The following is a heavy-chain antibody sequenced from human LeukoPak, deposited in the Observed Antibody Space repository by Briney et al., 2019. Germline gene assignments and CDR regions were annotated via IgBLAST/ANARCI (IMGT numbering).Heavy chain of an antibody. CDR2: IKQDGSEK. CDR3: ATPREWELPDFDY. J-gene: IGHJ4*02. V-gene: IGHV3-7*01. CDR1: GFTFSSYW. D-gene: IGHD1-26*01. Sequence: GGSLRLSCAASGFTFSSYWMSWVRQAPGKGLEWVANIKQDGSEKYYVDSVKGRFTISRDNAKNSLYLQMNSLRAEDTAVYYCATPREWELPDFDYWGQGTLVTVSS.